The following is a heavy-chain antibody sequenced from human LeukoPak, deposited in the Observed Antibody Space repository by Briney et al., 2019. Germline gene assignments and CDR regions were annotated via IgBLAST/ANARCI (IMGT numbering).Heavy chain of an antibody. Sequence: SVKVSCKASGGTFSSYAISWVRQAPGQGLEWMGRIIPILGIANYAQKFQGRVTITADKSTSTAYKELSSLRSEDRAVYYCARAREVGALYYFDYWGQGTLVTVSS. CDR2: IIPILGIA. V-gene: IGHV1-69*04. CDR1: GGTFSSYA. CDR3: ARAREVGALYYFDY. J-gene: IGHJ4*02. D-gene: IGHD1-26*01.